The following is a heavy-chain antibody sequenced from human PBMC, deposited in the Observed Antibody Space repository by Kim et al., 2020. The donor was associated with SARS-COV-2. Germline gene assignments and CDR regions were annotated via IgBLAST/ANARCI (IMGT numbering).Heavy chain of an antibody. J-gene: IGHJ3*01. D-gene: IGHD6-19*01. CDR3: ARDNNPNDSSGWLNPVDAFDV. Sequence: SETLSLTCTVSGGSISSGGYYWSWIRQHPGKGLEWIGYIYYSGSTYYNPSLKSRVTISVDTSKNQFSLKLSSVTAADTAVYYCARDNNPNDSSGWLNPVDAFDVWGQGTMVTVSS. V-gene: IGHV4-31*03. CDR2: IYYSGST. CDR1: GGSISSGGYY.